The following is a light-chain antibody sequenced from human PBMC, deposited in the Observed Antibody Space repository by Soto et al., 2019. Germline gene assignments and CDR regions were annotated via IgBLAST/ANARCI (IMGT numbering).Light chain of an antibody. Sequence: EIVLTQSPGTLSSSPGERATLSCRASESVSSNYLAWYQQRHGQAPRLLIYAASNRARGIPDRFGGSGSGTDLTLTVSRLEPEDFAVYYCQQYCSAPWTFGQGTKV. CDR2: AAS. CDR1: ESVSSNY. CDR3: QQYCSAPWT. V-gene: IGKV3-20*01. J-gene: IGKJ1*01.